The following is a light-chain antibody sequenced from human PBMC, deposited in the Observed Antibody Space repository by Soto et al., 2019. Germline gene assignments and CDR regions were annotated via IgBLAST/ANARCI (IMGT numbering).Light chain of an antibody. CDR2: DVT. CDR3: SSYTTSTTRV. CDR1: SSDIGVYDF. J-gene: IGLJ3*02. V-gene: IGLV2-14*01. Sequence: QSVLTQPASVSGSPGQSITISCTGTSSDIGVYDFVSWYQQHPGRAPKLLIYDVTNRPSGISDRFSGSKSGKTASLTISVLQPEEKDDYYCSSYTTSTTRVFGGGTKLTVL.